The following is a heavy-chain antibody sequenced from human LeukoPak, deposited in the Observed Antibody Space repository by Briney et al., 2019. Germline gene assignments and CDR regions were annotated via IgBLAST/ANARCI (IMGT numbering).Heavy chain of an antibody. J-gene: IGHJ4*02. D-gene: IGHD5-12*01. CDR1: GFTFSSYG. V-gene: IGHV3-30*18. CDR2: ISYGGSNK. CDR3: AKSDDIVATIYDY. Sequence: GGSLRLSCAASGFTFSSYGMHWVRQAPGKGLEWVAVISYGGSNKYYADSVKGRFTISRDNSKNTLYLQMNSLRAEDTAVYYCAKSDDIVATIYDYWGQGTLVTVSS.